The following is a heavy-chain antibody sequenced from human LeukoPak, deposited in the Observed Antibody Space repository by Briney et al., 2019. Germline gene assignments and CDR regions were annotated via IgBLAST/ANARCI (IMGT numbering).Heavy chain of an antibody. J-gene: IGHJ4*02. Sequence: GGSLRLSCAASGFTFSRCSMSWVRQAPGKGLEWVAYITQDGSEKYCVDSVKGRFTISRDNAENSLYLQMNSLRAEDTALYYCARGLLEWPDDYWGQGTLVTVSS. CDR2: ITQDGSEK. D-gene: IGHD3-3*01. V-gene: IGHV3-7*01. CDR3: ARGLLEWPDDY. CDR1: GFTFSRCS.